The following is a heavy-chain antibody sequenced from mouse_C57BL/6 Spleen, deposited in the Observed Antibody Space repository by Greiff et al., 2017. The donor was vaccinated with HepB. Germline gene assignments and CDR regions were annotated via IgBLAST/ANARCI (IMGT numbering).Heavy chain of an antibody. V-gene: IGHV3-6*01. CDR3: ARDEGDYGRRYFDV. CDR1: GYSITSGYY. CDR2: ISYDGSN. J-gene: IGHJ1*03. Sequence: EVKLMESGPGLVKPSQSLSLTCSVTGYSITSGYYWNWIRQFPGNKLEWMGYISYDGSNNYNPSLKNRISITRDTSKNQFFLKLNSVTTEDTATYYCARDEGDYGRRYFDVWGTGTTVTVSS. D-gene: IGHD1-1*01.